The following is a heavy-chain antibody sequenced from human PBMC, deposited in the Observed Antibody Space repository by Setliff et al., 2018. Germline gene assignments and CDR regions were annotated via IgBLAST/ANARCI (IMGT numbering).Heavy chain of an antibody. Sequence: SETLSLTCTVSDGSLSTYYWSWIRQPPGKGLEFIGYVYYSGTANYSPSLRSRLTISVDTSKSQFSLKLRSVTAADTAVYYCARGGTFRYFDFWGQGAPVTVSS. CDR1: DGSLSTYY. CDR2: VYYSGTA. CDR3: ARGGTFRYFDF. D-gene: IGHD5-12*01. V-gene: IGHV4-59*01. J-gene: IGHJ4*02.